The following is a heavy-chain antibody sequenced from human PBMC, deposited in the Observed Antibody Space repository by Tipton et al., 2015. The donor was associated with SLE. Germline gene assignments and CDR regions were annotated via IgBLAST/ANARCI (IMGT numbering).Heavy chain of an antibody. D-gene: IGHD4-17*01. CDR1: SGSISNYH. Sequence: TLSLTCSVSSGSISNYHWSWIRQPPGKGLEWIGYIDTSGRTNYNPSLKSRVSMSVDTSKNQISLSLSSVTAADTAVYYCAGEVSDDYGDSHDAFDIWGQGTMVTVSS. J-gene: IGHJ3*02. CDR3: AGEVSDDYGDSHDAFDI. V-gene: IGHV4-4*08. CDR2: IDTSGRT.